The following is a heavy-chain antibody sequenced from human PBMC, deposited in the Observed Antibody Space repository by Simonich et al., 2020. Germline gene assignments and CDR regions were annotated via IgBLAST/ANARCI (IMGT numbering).Heavy chain of an antibody. J-gene: IGHJ4*02. CDR2: MRSSGSTI. CDR1: GFTFSSYE. D-gene: IGHD4-17*01. Sequence: EVQLVESGGGLVQPGGSLLLSCAASGFTFSSYEMNWVRQAPGKGLEWGSYMRSSGSTIYYADAVKGRFTISRDNAKNSLYLQMNSLRAEDTAVYYCARHYYGDYYFDYWGQGTLVTVSS. CDR3: ARHYYGDYYFDY. V-gene: IGHV3-48*03.